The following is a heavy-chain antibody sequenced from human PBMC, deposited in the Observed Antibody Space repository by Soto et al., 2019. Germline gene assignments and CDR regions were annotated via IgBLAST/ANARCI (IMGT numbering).Heavy chain of an antibody. CDR1: GGSFSGYY. V-gene: IGHV4-34*01. CDR3: ARGSYSSSADYYYYYMDV. CDR2: INHSGST. D-gene: IGHD6-6*01. Sequence: ETLSLTCAVYGGSFSGYYWSWIRPPPGKGLEWIGEINHSGSTNYNPSLKSRVTISVDTSKNQFSLKLSSVTAADTAVYYCARGSYSSSADYYYYYMDVWGKGTTVTVSS. J-gene: IGHJ6*03.